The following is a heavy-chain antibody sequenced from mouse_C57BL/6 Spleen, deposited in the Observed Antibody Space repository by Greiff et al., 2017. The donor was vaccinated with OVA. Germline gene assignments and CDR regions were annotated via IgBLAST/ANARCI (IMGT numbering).Heavy chain of an antibody. D-gene: IGHD1-1*01. CDR2: IDPEDGET. J-gene: IGHJ4*01. CDR1: GFNIKDYY. V-gene: IGHV14-2*01. CDR3: AYYYGSSHYARDY. Sequence: EVKLMESGAELVKPGASVKLSCTASGFNIKDYYMHWVKQRTEQGLEWIGRIDPEDGETKYAPKFQGKATITADTSSNTAYLQLSSLTSEDTAVYYCAYYYGSSHYARDYWGQGTSVTVSS.